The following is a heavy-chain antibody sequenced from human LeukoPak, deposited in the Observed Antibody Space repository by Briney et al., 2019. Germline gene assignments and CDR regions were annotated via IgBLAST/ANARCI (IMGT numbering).Heavy chain of an antibody. D-gene: IGHD3-10*01. CDR3: AHVRAGGGY. Sequence: SETLSLTCAVYGGSFSGYYWSWIRQPPGKGLEWIGSIYYSGSTYYNPSLKSRVTISVDTSKNQFSLKLSSVTAADTAVYYCAHVRAGGGYWGQGTLVTVSS. CDR1: GGSFSGYY. CDR2: IYYSGST. V-gene: IGHV4-34*01. J-gene: IGHJ4*02.